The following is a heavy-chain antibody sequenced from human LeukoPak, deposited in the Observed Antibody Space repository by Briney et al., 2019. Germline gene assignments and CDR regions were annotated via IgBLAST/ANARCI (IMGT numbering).Heavy chain of an antibody. Sequence: SETLSLTCAVYGGSFSDYYWSWIRQPPGKGLEWIGEINHSGSTNYNPSLKSRVTISVDTSKNQFSLKLSSVTAADTAVYYCARSRNARMGRAFDIWGQGTMVTVSS. V-gene: IGHV4-34*01. CDR1: GGSFSDYY. CDR3: ARSRNARMGRAFDI. CDR2: INHSGST. D-gene: IGHD1-14*01. J-gene: IGHJ3*02.